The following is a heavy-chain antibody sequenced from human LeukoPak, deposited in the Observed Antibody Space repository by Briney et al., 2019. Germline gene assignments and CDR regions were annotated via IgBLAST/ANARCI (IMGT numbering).Heavy chain of an antibody. D-gene: IGHD4-17*01. Sequence: GSLRLSCAASGFTFSTYEMNWVRQAPGKGLEWVSSISSSSSYIYYADSVKGRFTISRDNAKNSLYLQMNSLRAEDTAVYYCARGLYGDYVPNWFDPWGQGTLVTVSS. CDR3: ARGLYGDYVPNWFDP. CDR2: ISSSSSYI. CDR1: GFTFSTYE. V-gene: IGHV3-21*01. J-gene: IGHJ5*02.